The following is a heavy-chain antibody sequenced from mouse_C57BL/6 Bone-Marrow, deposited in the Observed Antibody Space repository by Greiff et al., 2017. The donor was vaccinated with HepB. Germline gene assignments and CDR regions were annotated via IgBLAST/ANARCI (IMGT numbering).Heavy chain of an antibody. CDR3: TRGPSYYGSSHDY. D-gene: IGHD1-1*01. V-gene: IGHV6-6*01. J-gene: IGHJ2*01. Sequence: EVQWVESGGGLVQPGGSMKLSCAASGFTFSDAWMDWVRQSPEKGLEWVAEIRNKANNHATYYAESVKGRFTISRDDSKSSVYLQMNSLRAEDTGIYYCTRGPSYYGSSHDYWGQGTTLTVSS. CDR2: IRNKANNHAT. CDR1: GFTFSDAW.